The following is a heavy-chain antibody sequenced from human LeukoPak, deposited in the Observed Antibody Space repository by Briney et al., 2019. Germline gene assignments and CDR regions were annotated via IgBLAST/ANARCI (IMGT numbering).Heavy chain of an antibody. Sequence: GGSLRLSCAASEFTFSSYAMSWVRQAPGKGLEWVSAISGSGGSTYYADSVKGRFTISRDNSKNTLYLQMNSLRAEDTAVYYCAKDQWVTANPLYNWFDPWGQGTLVTVSS. V-gene: IGHV3-23*01. D-gene: IGHD2-21*02. CDR1: EFTFSSYA. CDR2: ISGSGGST. CDR3: AKDQWVTANPLYNWFDP. J-gene: IGHJ5*02.